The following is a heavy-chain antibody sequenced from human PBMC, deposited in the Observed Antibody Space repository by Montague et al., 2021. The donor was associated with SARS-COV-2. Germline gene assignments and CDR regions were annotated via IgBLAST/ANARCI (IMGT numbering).Heavy chain of an antibody. CDR1: GGSFSGYY. Sequence: SETLSLTCAVYGGSFSGYYWNWIRQPPGKGLELIGEINHSGSTNSNPSLKIRVTMSVDTSKNQFSLKLSSVTAADTAVYYCARGARQGYGFRLGSFDSWGQGTLVTVSS. CDR3: ARGARQGYGFRLGSFDS. V-gene: IGHV4-34*01. D-gene: IGHD3-10*01. J-gene: IGHJ4*02. CDR2: INHSGST.